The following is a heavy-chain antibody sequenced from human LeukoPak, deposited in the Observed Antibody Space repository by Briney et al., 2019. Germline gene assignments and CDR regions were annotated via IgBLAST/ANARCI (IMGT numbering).Heavy chain of an antibody. V-gene: IGHV4-30-4*01. CDR2: IYYSGSP. J-gene: IGHJ4*02. CDR1: GGSISSGDYY. Sequence: SETLSLTCTVSGGSISSGDYYWSWIRQPLGKGLEWIGYIYYSGSPYYNTSLKSRVTISVDMSKNQFSLKLSSVTAADTAVYYCAREPAAMGFDYWGQGTLVTVSS. D-gene: IGHD2-2*01. CDR3: AREPAAMGFDY.